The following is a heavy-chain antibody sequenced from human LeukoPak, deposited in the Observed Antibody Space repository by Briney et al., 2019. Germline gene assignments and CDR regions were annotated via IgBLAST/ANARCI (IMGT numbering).Heavy chain of an antibody. CDR3: TRESGSYYINWCDP. J-gene: IGHJ5*02. V-gene: IGHV4-59*01. CDR2: IYYSGST. Sequence: PSETLSLTCTVSGGSISSYYWSWIRQPPGKGLEWIGYIYYSGSTNYNPSLKSRVTISVDTSKNQFSLKLSSVTAADTAVHHCTRESGSYYINWCDPWGQGTLVTVSS. D-gene: IGHD1-26*01. CDR1: GGSISSYY.